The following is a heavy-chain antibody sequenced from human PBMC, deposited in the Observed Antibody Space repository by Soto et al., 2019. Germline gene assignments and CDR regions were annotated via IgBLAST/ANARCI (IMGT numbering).Heavy chain of an antibody. CDR3: ARGGGTLDY. V-gene: IGHV1-46*01. J-gene: IGHJ4*02. CDR2: ISPRDGST. CDR1: GYTFISYA. Sequence: QVQLVQSGAEVKKSGASVKVSCKASGYTFISYAMYWVRQAPGQGLEWMGIISPRDGSTSHALSFQGRVSMTRDTSTSTMYMELSNLRSEDTAVYYCARGGGTLDYWGQGTLVTVSS.